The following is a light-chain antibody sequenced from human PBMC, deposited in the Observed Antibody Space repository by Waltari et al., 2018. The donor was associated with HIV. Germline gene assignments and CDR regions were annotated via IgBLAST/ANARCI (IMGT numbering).Light chain of an antibody. CDR1: NIGSKS. J-gene: IGLJ1*01. Sequence: SYVLTQPPSVSVAPGKTARITYGGNNIGSKSVHWYQQKPGQAPVLVIYYDSDRPSGIPERFSGSNSGNTATLTISRVEAGDEVDYYCQVWDSSSDTYVFGTGTKVTVL. V-gene: IGLV3-21*04. CDR3: QVWDSSSDTYV. CDR2: YDS.